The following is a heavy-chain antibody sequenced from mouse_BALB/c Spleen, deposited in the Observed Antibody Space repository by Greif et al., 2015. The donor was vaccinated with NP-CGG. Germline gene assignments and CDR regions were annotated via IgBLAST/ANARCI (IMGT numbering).Heavy chain of an antibody. D-gene: IGHD1-1*01. CDR1: GYTFTSYW. V-gene: IGHV1-7*01. Sequence: QVQLQQSGAELAKPGASVKMSCKASGYTFTSYWMHWVKQRPGQGLEWIGYINPSTGYTEYNQKFKDKATLTADKSSSTAYMQLSSLTSEDSAVYYCAYYYGSSYGCAMDYWGQGTSVTVSS. CDR3: AYYYGSSYGCAMDY. CDR2: INPSTGYT. J-gene: IGHJ4*01.